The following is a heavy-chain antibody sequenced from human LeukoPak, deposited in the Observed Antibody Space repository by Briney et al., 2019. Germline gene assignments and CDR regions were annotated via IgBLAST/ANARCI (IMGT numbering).Heavy chain of an antibody. CDR3: AKWGDYDVLTGYYVSDY. V-gene: IGHV3-23*01. CDR2: ITGSGSGI. D-gene: IGHD3-9*01. J-gene: IGHJ4*02. CDR1: GFTFSNYA. Sequence: GGSLRLSCAASGFTFSNYAMSWVRQAPGKGLEWVSAITGSGSGIYYADSMKSRFTISRDNSKNTLYLQINSLRAEDTAVYYCAKWGDYDVLTGYYVSDYWGQGALVTVSS.